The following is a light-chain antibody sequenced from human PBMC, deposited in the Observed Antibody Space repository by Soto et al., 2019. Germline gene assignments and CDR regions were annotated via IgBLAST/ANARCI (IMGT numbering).Light chain of an antibody. Sequence: EIVLTQSPGTLSLSPGERATLSCRASHTISSSYLAWYQQKPGQAPRLLMYGISRRATGIPDRFSGSGSGTDFTLTITRLQPQDSAVSYSQQYFSASPRTFGQGTEVDI. CDR2: GIS. CDR1: HTISSSY. V-gene: IGKV3-20*01. CDR3: QQYFSASPRT. J-gene: IGKJ1*01.